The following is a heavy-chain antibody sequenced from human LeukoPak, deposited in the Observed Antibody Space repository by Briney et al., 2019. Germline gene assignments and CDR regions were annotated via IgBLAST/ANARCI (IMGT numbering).Heavy chain of an antibody. CDR2: IYPGDSDT. D-gene: IGHD6-19*01. Sequence: GESLKISCKGSGYSFTSYWIGWVRQMPGKGLEGMGIIYPGDSDTRYSPSFQGQVTISADKSISTAYLQWSSLKASDTAMYYCARLGNSSGWIPDAFDIWGQGTMVTVSS. CDR3: ARLGNSSGWIPDAFDI. J-gene: IGHJ3*02. V-gene: IGHV5-51*01. CDR1: GYSFTSYW.